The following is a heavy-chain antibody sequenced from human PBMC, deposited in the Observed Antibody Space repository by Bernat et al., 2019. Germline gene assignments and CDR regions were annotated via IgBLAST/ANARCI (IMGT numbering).Heavy chain of an antibody. V-gene: IGHV4-39*01. CDR3: ARHPITMVRGVLLPYGMDV. D-gene: IGHD3-10*01. J-gene: IGHJ6*02. Sequence: QLLLQESGPGLVKPSETLSLTCTVSGGSISSSSYYWGWIHQPPGKGLDWIGTIYYSGSTYYNPSLKSRVTISVDTSKNQFSLKLRSVTAADTAVYYCARHPITMVRGVLLPYGMDVWGQGTTVTVSS. CDR2: IYYSGST. CDR1: GGSISSSSYY.